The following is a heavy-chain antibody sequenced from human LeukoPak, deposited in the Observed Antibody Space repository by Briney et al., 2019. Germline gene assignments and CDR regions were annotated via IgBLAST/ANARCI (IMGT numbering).Heavy chain of an antibody. Sequence: PSETLSLTCTVSGGSISSGDYYWSWIRHPPGKGLGGFGSIINSGSTYYNPSLKSRVTISVDTSKNQFSLKLSSVTAADTAVYYCARSMILGARYSNYNWFDPWGQGTLVTVSS. J-gene: IGHJ5*02. V-gene: IGHV4-30-4*08. CDR2: IINSGST. CDR1: GGSISSGDYY. D-gene: IGHD4-11*01. CDR3: ARSMILGARYSNYNWFDP.